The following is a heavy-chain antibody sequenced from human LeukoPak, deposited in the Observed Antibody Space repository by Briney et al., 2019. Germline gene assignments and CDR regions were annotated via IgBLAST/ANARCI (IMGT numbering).Heavy chain of an antibody. CDR2: INSDGNDR. D-gene: IGHD3-22*01. Sequence: PGGSLRLSCAASGFTFSTSWMHWVRQAPGEGLVWVSRINSDGNDRNYADSVKGRFTISRDNAKNTLYLQMNSLRAEDTAVYYRVRDMGYYDKVWGQGTLVTVSS. J-gene: IGHJ4*02. V-gene: IGHV3-74*01. CDR1: GFTFSTSW. CDR3: VRDMGYYDKV.